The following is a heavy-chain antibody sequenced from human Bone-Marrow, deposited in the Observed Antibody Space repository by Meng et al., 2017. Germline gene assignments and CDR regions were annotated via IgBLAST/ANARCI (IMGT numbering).Heavy chain of an antibody. V-gene: IGHV2-5*01. J-gene: IGHJ1*01. Sequence: SGPTLVTPAQTLMLTCTFSGFSLSTSGVGVGWIRQPPGKALECLALIYWNDDKRYSPSLKSRLIITKDTSKNQVVLTMTNMDPVDTATYYCAHNRELHDFVYFQHWGQGTLVTVSS. CDR1: GFSLSTSGVG. CDR2: IYWNDDK. D-gene: IGHD1-26*01. CDR3: AHNRELHDFVYFQH.